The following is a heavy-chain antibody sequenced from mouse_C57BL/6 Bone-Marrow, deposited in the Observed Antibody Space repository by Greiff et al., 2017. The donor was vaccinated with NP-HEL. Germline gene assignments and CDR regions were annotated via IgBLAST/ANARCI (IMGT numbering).Heavy chain of an antibody. CDR2: IWGVGST. D-gene: IGHD2-2*01. CDR1: GFSLTSYG. CDR3: ASRLYYGYDAFAY. Sequence: QVQLKESGPGLVAPPQSLSITCTVSGFSLTSYGVDWVRQSPGKGLEWLGVIWGVGSTNYNSALKSRLSISKDNSKSQVFLKMNSLQTDDTAMYYCASRLYYGYDAFAYWGQGTLVTVSA. J-gene: IGHJ3*01. V-gene: IGHV2-6*01.